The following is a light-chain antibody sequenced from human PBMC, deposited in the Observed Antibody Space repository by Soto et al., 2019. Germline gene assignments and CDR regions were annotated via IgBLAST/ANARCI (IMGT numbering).Light chain of an antibody. V-gene: IGKV3-20*01. CDR2: GAS. Sequence: EIVLTQSPGTLSLSPGERATLSCRASQSVSSNYLAWYQQKPGQAPRLLIYGASSRATGIPDRFSGSGSGTEFTLTISRLEPEDFAVYYCQQYGIPPFGGGTKVDTK. CDR1: QSVSSNY. CDR3: QQYGIPP. J-gene: IGKJ4*01.